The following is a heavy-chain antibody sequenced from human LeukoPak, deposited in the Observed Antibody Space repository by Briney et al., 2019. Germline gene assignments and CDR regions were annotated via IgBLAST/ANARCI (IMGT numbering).Heavy chain of an antibody. D-gene: IGHD3-22*01. CDR1: GGSISSSRFY. J-gene: IGHJ4*02. CDR2: IYYSGST. V-gene: IGHV4-39*07. Sequence: SETLSLTCTVSGGSISSSRFYWGWIRQPPGKGLEWIGSIYYSGSTYYNPSLKSRVTISVDTSKNHFSLKMTPVTAADTAVYSCARYGDSSGYSTIDYWGQGILVTVSS. CDR3: ARYGDSSGYSTIDY.